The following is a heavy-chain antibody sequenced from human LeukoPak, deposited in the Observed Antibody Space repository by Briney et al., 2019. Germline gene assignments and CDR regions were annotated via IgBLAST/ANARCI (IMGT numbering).Heavy chain of an antibody. J-gene: IGHJ4*02. CDR2: IIPILGIA. Sequence: ASVKVSCKASGGTFSSYAISWVRQAPGQGLEWMGRIIPILGIANYAQKFQGRVTITADKSTSTAYMELSSLRSEDTAVYYCARYTTERSIDYWGQGTLVTVSS. CDR1: GGTFSSYA. V-gene: IGHV1-69*04. D-gene: IGHD1-1*01. CDR3: ARYTTERSIDY.